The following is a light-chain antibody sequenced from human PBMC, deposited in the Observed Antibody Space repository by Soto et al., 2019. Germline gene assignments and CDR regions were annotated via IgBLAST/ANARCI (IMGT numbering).Light chain of an antibody. CDR3: QQYNNWPQT. V-gene: IGKV3-15*01. Sequence: EIVMTQSPATLSVSPGERATLSCRASQSVSTNLAWYQQKPGQAPRLLIYGSSTRATGIPARFSGSGSGKEFTLTISSLTSEDFAVYYCQQYNNWPQTFGKGTKVDIK. CDR2: GSS. J-gene: IGKJ1*01. CDR1: QSVSTN.